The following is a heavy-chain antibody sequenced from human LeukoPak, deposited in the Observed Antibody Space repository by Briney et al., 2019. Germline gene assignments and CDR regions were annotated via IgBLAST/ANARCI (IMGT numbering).Heavy chain of an antibody. D-gene: IGHD3-3*01. CDR1: GYTVSSNY. CDR3: ARDPYYDFWSGFAEGDYYYYYGMDV. J-gene: IGHJ6*02. Sequence: GGSLRLSCAASGYTVSSNYMSWVRQAPGKGLEWVSVIYSGGSTYYADSVEGRFTISRDNSKNTLYLQMNSLRAEDTAVYYCARDPYYDFWSGFAEGDYYYYYGMDVWGQGTTVTVSS. CDR2: IYSGGST. V-gene: IGHV3-66*01.